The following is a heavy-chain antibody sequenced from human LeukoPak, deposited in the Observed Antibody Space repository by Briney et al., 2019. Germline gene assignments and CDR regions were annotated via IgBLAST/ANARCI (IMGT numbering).Heavy chain of an antibody. D-gene: IGHD4-17*01. CDR3: ARDKYGAYFDS. J-gene: IGHJ4*02. Sequence: GGSLGLSCEALGFTFSSFWMAWVRQAPGKGLEGVANIKPDGSEKYYVDSVKGRFTISRDNAKNSLYLQMNSLRVEDTAVYYCARDKYGAYFDSWGQGTLVTVSS. CDR2: IKPDGSEK. V-gene: IGHV3-7*04. CDR1: GFTFSSFW.